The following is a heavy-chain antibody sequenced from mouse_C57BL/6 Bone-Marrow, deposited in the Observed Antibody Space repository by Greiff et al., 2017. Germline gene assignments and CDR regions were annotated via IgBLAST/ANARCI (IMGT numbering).Heavy chain of an antibody. CDR1: GYTFTDYY. CDR3: ASDYYGSSSFDY. D-gene: IGHD1-1*01. Sequence: VQLQQSGPVLVKPGASVKMSCKASGYTFTDYYMNWVKQSHGQSLEWIGDINPCNGGTSYNQKFKGKATLTVDKSSSTAYMELNSLTSEDSAVYYCASDYYGSSSFDYWGQGTTLTVSS. V-gene: IGHV1-19*01. J-gene: IGHJ2*01. CDR2: INPCNGGT.